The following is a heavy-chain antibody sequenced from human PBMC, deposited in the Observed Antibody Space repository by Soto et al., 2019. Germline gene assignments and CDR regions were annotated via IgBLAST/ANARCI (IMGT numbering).Heavy chain of an antibody. Sequence: TLSLTCTVSGGSISTGGYYWSWIRQHPGKGLEWIGYIYYSGSTYYNPSLKSRVTISVDTSKNQFSLKLSSVTAADTAVYYCARRGSGSYSDYWGQGTLVTVSS. V-gene: IGHV4-31*03. CDR2: IYYSGST. D-gene: IGHD1-26*01. CDR1: GGSISTGGYY. CDR3: ARRGSGSYSDY. J-gene: IGHJ4*02.